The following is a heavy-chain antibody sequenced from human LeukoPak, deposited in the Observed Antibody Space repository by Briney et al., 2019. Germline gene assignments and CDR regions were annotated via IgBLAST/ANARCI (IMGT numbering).Heavy chain of an antibody. V-gene: IGHV3-23*01. Sequence: GGSLRLSCAASGFTFSSYAMSWVRQAPGKGLEWVPAISGSGGSTYYADSVKGRFTISRDNSKNTLYLQMNSLRAEDTAVYYCARSGYSSSWYYYGMDVWGQGTTVTVSS. J-gene: IGHJ6*02. CDR1: GFTFSSYA. D-gene: IGHD6-13*01. CDR2: ISGSGGST. CDR3: ARSGYSSSWYYYGMDV.